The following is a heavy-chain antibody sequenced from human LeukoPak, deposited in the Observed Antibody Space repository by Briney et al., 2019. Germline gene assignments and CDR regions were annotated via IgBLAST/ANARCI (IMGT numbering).Heavy chain of an antibody. CDR3: AREDYDSSGYYYFRYYFDY. CDR1: GGSISSGSYY. V-gene: IGHV4-61*02. J-gene: IGHJ4*02. CDR2: IYTSGST. D-gene: IGHD3-22*01. Sequence: SQTLSLTCTVSGGSISSGSYYWSWIRQPAGKGLEWIVRIYTSGSTNYNPSLKSRVTISVDTSKNQFSLKLSSVTAADTAVYYCAREDYDSSGYYYFRYYFDYWGQGTLVTVSS.